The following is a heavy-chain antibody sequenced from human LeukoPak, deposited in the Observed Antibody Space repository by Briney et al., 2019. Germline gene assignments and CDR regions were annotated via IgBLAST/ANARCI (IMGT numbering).Heavy chain of an antibody. CDR2: VAHDGRNK. Sequence: GGSLRLSCAASGFTFSSYAMHWVRQAPGKGLEWVAAVAHDGRNKYYADSVKGRFTISRDNSKNTLSLQVSSLRAEDTAVYYCAKDDAGSSGWYTYYYYYMDVWGKGTTVTVSS. CDR3: AKDDAGSSGWYTYYYYYMDV. J-gene: IGHJ6*03. V-gene: IGHV3-30*04. CDR1: GFTFSSYA. D-gene: IGHD6-19*01.